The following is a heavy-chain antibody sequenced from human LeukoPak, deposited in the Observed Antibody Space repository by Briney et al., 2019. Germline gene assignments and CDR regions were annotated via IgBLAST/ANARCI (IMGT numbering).Heavy chain of an antibody. CDR3: ARLLGGWYMY. Sequence: PSETLSLTCAVYGGSFCGYYGSWIRQPPGKGLEWIGEINHSRRTNYNPSLKSRVTISVHTSKNQFSLKLSSVTAADTAVYYCARLLGGWYMYWGQGTLVTVSS. V-gene: IGHV4-34*01. D-gene: IGHD6-19*01. J-gene: IGHJ4*02. CDR1: GGSFCGYY. CDR2: INHSRRT.